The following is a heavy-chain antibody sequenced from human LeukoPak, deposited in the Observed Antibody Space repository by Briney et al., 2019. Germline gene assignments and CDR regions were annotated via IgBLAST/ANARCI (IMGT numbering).Heavy chain of an antibody. D-gene: IGHD1-26*01. CDR3: AHSKRGGGYYINAFAV. Sequence: PSETLSLTCTVSGGSISGYYWSWIRQPPGKGLGWIGYISYSGNTNYNPSLKSRVTISVDTSKNQFSLKLNSVIAADTAVYYCAHSKRGGGYYINAFAVWGQGALVTISS. CDR1: GGSISGYY. J-gene: IGHJ3*01. V-gene: IGHV4-59*08. CDR2: ISYSGNT.